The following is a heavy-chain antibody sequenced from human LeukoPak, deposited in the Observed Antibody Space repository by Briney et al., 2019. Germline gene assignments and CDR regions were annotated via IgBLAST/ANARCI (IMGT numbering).Heavy chain of an antibody. Sequence: PGGSLRLSWAASGFTVSSNYMSWVRQAPGKGLEWVSVIYSGGSTYYADSVKGRFTISRDNSKNTLYLQMNSLRAEDTAVYYCARDGISVAGTFDYWGQGTLVTVSS. CDR1: GFTVSSNY. D-gene: IGHD6-19*01. CDR3: ARDGISVAGTFDY. V-gene: IGHV3-53*01. CDR2: IYSGGST. J-gene: IGHJ4*02.